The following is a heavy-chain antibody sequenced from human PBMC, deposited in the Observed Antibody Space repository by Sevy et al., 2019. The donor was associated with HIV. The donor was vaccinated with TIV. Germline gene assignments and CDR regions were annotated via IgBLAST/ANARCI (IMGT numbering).Heavy chain of an antibody. V-gene: IGHV3-30*18. D-gene: IGHD3-9*01. J-gene: IGHJ6*02. CDR3: ANDFTGFYGMDV. Sequence: GGSLRLSCAASGLTLSSCGMHWARQAPGKGLEWVAVISYDGSNKYYAESVKGRFTISRDTSKNTLYLQMNSLRAEDTAVYYYANDFTGFYGMDVWGQGTTVTVSS. CDR1: GLTLSSCG. CDR2: ISYDGSNK.